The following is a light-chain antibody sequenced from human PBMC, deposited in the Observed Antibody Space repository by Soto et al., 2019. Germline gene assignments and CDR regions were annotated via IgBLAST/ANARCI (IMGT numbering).Light chain of an antibody. V-gene: IGKV3-15*01. J-gene: IGKJ1*01. Sequence: EILLTQSPGTLSLSPGERATLSCRASQSVSNNLAWYQQKPGQAPRLLIYGASTRATGIPARFSGSGSGTEFTLTISSLQSEDFAVYYCHQSNDWWTFGQGTKVDIK. CDR3: HQSNDWWT. CDR1: QSVSNN. CDR2: GAS.